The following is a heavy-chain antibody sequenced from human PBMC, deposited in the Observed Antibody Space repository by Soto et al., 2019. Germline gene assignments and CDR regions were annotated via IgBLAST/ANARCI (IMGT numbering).Heavy chain of an antibody. CDR1: GGTFRNYA. V-gene: IGHV1-69*01. J-gene: IGHJ4*02. D-gene: IGHD6-13*01. CDR2: SIPVFGTA. Sequence: QVQLVQSGAEVKKPGSSVKLSCKTSGGTFRNYAINWVRQAPGQGLEWMGGSIPVFGTANYAQTFQGRFTITADESTSTAYDEISSLRSEDTAVYYCAIPLPKQQLVRGAFDHWGQGTLVTVAS. CDR3: AIPLPKQQLVRGAFDH.